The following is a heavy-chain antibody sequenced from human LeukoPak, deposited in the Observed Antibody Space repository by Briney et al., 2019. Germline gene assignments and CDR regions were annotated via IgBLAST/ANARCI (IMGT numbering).Heavy chain of an antibody. J-gene: IGHJ6*02. D-gene: IGHD2-15*01. CDR2: INAGNGNT. V-gene: IGHV1-3*01. CDR3: ARGPYCSGGSCPYYYYGMDV. CDR1: RYTFTSYV. Sequence: ASVKVSCKASRYTFTSYVMHWVRQAPGQRLEWMGWINAGNGNTKYSQKFQGRVTITRDTSASTAYMELSSLRSEDTAVYYCARGPYCSGGSCPYYYYGMDVWGQGTTVTVS.